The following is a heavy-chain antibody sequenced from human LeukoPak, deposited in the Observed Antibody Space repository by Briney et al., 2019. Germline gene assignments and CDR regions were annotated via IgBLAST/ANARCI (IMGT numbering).Heavy chain of an antibody. CDR2: ISAYNGNT. J-gene: IGHJ4*02. CDR1: GYTFTSYG. Sequence: ASVKVSCKASGYTFTSYGISWVRQAPGQGLEWMGWISAYNGNTNYAQKLQGRVTMTTDTSTSTAYMELRSLRSDDTAVYYCARATQYYDFWSGHYTTPFDYWGQGTLVTVSS. D-gene: IGHD3-3*01. V-gene: IGHV1-18*01. CDR3: ARATQYYDFWSGHYTTPFDY.